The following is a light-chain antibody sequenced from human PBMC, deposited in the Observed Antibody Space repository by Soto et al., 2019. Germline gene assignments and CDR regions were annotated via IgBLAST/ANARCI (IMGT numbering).Light chain of an antibody. CDR1: QSVSNK. V-gene: IGKV3-15*01. CDR2: GAS. J-gene: IGKJ3*01. Sequence: EIVMTQSPANLSVSPGERATLSCRASQSVSNKLAWYQQKPGQAPRLVIYGASTRATGIPARFSGSGSGTEFTLTISSLQSEDFAVYYCQQYNNWPPRATFGPGTKVDFK. CDR3: QQYNNWPPRAT.